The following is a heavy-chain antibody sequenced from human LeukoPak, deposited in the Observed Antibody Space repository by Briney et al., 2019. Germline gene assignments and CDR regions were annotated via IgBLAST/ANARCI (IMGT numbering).Heavy chain of an antibody. V-gene: IGHV3-21*01. CDR2: ISSSSTYM. J-gene: IGHJ4*02. CDR3: ARGDYRPAMAGEPFDY. CDR1: GFTFSNHW. D-gene: IGHD6-19*01. Sequence: PGGSLRLSCAASGFTFSNHWMTWVRQAPGKALEWVSSISSSSTYMFHADSVKGRFTISRDNAKNSLYLQMNSLRAEDTAVYYCARGDYRPAMAGEPFDYWGQGTLVTVSS.